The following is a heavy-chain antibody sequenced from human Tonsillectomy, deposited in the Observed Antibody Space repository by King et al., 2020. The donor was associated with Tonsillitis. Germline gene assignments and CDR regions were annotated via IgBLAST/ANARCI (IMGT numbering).Heavy chain of an antibody. V-gene: IGHV4-59*08. Sequence: QLQESGPGLVKPSETLSLTCTVSGGSISSYYWSWIRQPPGKGLEWIGYIYYSGSTNYNPSLMSRVTISVGTSKNQFSLKLSSVTAADTAVYYCARHVLWFGAMDVWGQGTTVTVSS. J-gene: IGHJ6*02. CDR3: ARHVLWFGAMDV. D-gene: IGHD3-10*01. CDR2: IYYSGST. CDR1: GGSISSYY.